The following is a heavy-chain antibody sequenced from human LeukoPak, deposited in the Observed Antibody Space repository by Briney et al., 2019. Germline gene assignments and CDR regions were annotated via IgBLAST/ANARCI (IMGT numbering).Heavy chain of an antibody. CDR2: IYPGDSDT. Sequence: GESLKISCKGSGYSFLSHWIGWVRQMPGKGLEWMGIIYPGDSDTRYNPSFQGQVTISADKSISTAYLQWSSLKASDTAMYYCARHASPYSSNYYFDYWGQGALVTVSP. CDR1: GYSFLSHW. J-gene: IGHJ4*02. V-gene: IGHV5-51*01. D-gene: IGHD6-13*01. CDR3: ARHASPYSSNYYFDY.